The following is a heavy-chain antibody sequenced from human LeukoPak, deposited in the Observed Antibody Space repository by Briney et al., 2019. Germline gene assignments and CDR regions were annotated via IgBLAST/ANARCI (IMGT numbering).Heavy chain of an antibody. J-gene: IGHJ4*02. D-gene: IGHD3-16*01. CDR1: GFTFSSYA. CDR3: AKGYYDYVWGSYYFDY. V-gene: IGHV3-23*01. CDR2: ISGSGGST. Sequence: GGSLRLSCAASGFTFSSYAMSWVRQAPGKGLEWVSAISGSGGSTYYADSVKGRFTISRDNSRDTLYLQMNSLRAEVTAVYYCAKGYYDYVWGSYYFDYWGQGTLVTVSS.